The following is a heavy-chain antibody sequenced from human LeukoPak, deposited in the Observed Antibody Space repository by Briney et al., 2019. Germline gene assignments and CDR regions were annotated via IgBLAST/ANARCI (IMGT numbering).Heavy chain of an antibody. V-gene: IGHV3-30*18. CDR1: GFTFSSYS. D-gene: IGHD5-18*01. J-gene: IGHJ4*02. CDR3: AKDRYSYAFEYSDS. CDR2: ISNDGSKK. Sequence: GGSLRLSCAASGFTFSSYSMHWVRQAPGKGLDWVAVISNDGSKKYYADSVKGRFTISRDNSKNTLSLQVSSLRTEDTAVYYCAKDRYSYAFEYSDSWGQGTLVTVSS.